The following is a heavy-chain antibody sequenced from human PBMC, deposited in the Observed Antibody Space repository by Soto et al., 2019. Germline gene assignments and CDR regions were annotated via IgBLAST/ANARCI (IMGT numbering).Heavy chain of an antibody. Sequence: HGESLKISCRGSGYSFTNYWIGWVRQMSGKGLEWMGIIYPGDSDTRYSPAFQGQVTISADKSISTAYLQWSSLKASDSAMYYCARLSPRYYYGSGSPSNNFDPWGQGTLVTVSS. CDR3: ARLSPRYYYGSGSPSNNFDP. V-gene: IGHV5-51*01. CDR1: GYSFTNYW. J-gene: IGHJ5*02. D-gene: IGHD3-10*01. CDR2: IYPGDSDT.